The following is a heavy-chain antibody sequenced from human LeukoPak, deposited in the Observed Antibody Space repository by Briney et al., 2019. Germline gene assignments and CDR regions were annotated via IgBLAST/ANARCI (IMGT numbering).Heavy chain of an antibody. CDR3: ARVVVVVPAAIGWFDP. D-gene: IGHD2-2*01. V-gene: IGHV1-18*01. CDR2: ISAYNGNT. CDR1: GYTFTSYG. J-gene: IGHJ5*02. Sequence: GASVKVSCKASGYTFTSYGISWVRQAPGQGLEWMGWISAYNGNTNYAQKLQGRVTMTTDTSTSTAYMELRSLRSDDTAVYYCARVVVVVPAAIGWFDPWGQGTLVTVSS.